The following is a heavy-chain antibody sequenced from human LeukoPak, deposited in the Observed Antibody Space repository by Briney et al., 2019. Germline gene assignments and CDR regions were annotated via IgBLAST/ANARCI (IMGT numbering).Heavy chain of an antibody. J-gene: IGHJ4*02. Sequence: GASVKVSCKASGYTFTSYYMHWVRQAPGQGLEWMGIINPSGGSTSYAQKFQGRVTMTRDTSTSTVYMELSSLRSEDTAVYYCARDNMLLWFGELGAYYFAYWGQGTLVTVSS. CDR2: INPSGGST. D-gene: IGHD3-10*01. CDR1: GYTFTSYY. CDR3: ARDNMLLWFGELGAYYFAY. V-gene: IGHV1-46*01.